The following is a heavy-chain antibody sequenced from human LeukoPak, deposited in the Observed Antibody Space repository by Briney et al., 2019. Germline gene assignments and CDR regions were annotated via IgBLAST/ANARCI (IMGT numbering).Heavy chain of an antibody. CDR3: ARGSPPRRNYDSRGYYSYYFDY. Sequence: EASVKVSCKASGYTFTSYGISWVRQVPGQGLEWMGWISAYNGNTHYAQKLQGRVTMTTDTSTSTVYMELRSLRSDDTAVYYCARGSPPRRNYDSRGYYSYYFDYWGQGTLVTVSS. J-gene: IGHJ4*02. CDR1: GYTFTSYG. CDR2: ISAYNGNT. V-gene: IGHV1-18*01. D-gene: IGHD3-22*01.